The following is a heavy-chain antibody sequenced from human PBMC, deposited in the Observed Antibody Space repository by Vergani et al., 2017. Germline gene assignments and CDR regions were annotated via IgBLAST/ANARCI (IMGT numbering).Heavy chain of an antibody. D-gene: IGHD6-19*01. Sequence: LKESGPTRVRPTETLSLTCTVSGVSIGSNSYYWGWIRQPPGKGLEWIGTIYYTGTTYYNEAHKSRLTISVDTSKNQFSLNLTSVTAADTAVYYCTRHGRSGWAGYFQHWGQGTLVTASS. CDR3: TRHGRSGWAGYFQH. J-gene: IGHJ1*01. CDR2: IYYTGTT. CDR1: GVSIGSNSYY. V-gene: IGHV4-39*01.